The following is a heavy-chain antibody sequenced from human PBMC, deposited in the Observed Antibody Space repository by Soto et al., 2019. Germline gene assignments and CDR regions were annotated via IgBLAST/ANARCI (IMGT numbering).Heavy chain of an antibody. CDR2: VNPSGGHT. D-gene: IGHD2-21*02. J-gene: IGHJ4*02. Sequence: QVQLVQSGAEVKKPGASVKVSCKASGDTFTDYYIHWVRQAPGQGLEWMGTVNPSGGHTTYAQHFLGRMTMTRGKFTSTLYMELTSLTSEDTAVYYCARGGHVVVVTAALDYWGQGTLVTVSS. CDR3: ARGGHVVVVTAALDY. CDR1: GDTFTDYY. V-gene: IGHV1-46*01.